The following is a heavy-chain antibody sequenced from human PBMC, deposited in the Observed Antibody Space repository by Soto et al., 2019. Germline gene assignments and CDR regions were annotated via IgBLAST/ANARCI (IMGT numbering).Heavy chain of an antibody. V-gene: IGHV4-30-4*01. J-gene: IGHJ4*02. CDR2: IYYSGST. Sequence: QVQLQESGPGLVKPSQTLSLTCTVSGGSISSGDYYWSWIRQPPGKGLEWIGYIYYSGSTYYNPSLQSRVTISVDTSKNQSSLKLSSVTAADTAVYYCARGLSSGYFVGHWGQGTLVTVSS. CDR1: GGSISSGDYY. D-gene: IGHD3-22*01. CDR3: ARGLSSGYFVGH.